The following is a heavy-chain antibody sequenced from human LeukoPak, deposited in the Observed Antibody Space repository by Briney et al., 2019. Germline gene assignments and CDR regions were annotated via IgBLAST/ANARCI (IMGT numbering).Heavy chain of an antibody. V-gene: IGHV3-43*01. CDR3: ASCREGYNWLDY. CDR1: GFTFDDYS. D-gene: IGHD5-24*01. J-gene: IGHJ4*02. CDR2: ITWDGET. Sequence: GGSLRLSCAASGFTFDDYSMHWVRQGPGKGLEWVSLITWDGETYYADSVKGRVTISRDNSKNTLYLQMNSLRAEDTAVYYCASCREGYNWLDYWGQGTRVIVSS.